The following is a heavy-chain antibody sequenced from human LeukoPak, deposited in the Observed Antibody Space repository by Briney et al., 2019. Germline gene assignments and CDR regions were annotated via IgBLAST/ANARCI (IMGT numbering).Heavy chain of an antibody. J-gene: IGHJ4*02. D-gene: IGHD3-22*01. CDR3: AKGSYYDSSGSFYFDY. Sequence: GGSLRLSCAASGFTFSSYAMSWVRQAPGKGLEWVSGINGSGDNTYYADSVKGRFTISRDNSKNTLYVQVNSLGTEDTAAYYCAKGSYYDSSGSFYFDYWGQGTLVTVSS. CDR2: INGSGDNT. CDR1: GFTFSSYA. V-gene: IGHV3-23*01.